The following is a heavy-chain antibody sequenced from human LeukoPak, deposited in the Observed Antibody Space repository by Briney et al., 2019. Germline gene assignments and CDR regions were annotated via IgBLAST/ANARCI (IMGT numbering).Heavy chain of an antibody. V-gene: IGHV3-21*01. J-gene: IGHJ4*02. D-gene: IGHD2-2*02. CDR1: GFTFSSYS. CDR2: ISSSSSYI. Sequence: GGSLRLSCAASGFTFSSYSMNWVRQAPGKGLEWVSSISSSSSYIYYADSVKGRFTISRDNAKNSLYLQMNSLRAEDTAVYYCARDAHYCSSTSCYKGGYYFGYWGQGTLVTVSS. CDR3: ARDAHYCSSTSCYKGGYYFGY.